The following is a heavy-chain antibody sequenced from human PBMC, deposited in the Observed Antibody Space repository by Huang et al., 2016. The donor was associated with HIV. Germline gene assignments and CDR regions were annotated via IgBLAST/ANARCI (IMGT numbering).Heavy chain of an antibody. J-gene: IGHJ4*02. D-gene: IGHD6-19*01. V-gene: IGHV3-30*02. Sequence: QVQVVESGGGVVQPGGSLRLSCAAAGFTCSGYGMHWVRQGPGKGLEWVALIGHDGNNNYYADSVKGRFTVSRDTSKNTLYLHMNSLRPADTAVYYCVKETVQWLVTYWGQGTLVTVSS. CDR2: IGHDGNNN. CDR3: VKETVQWLVTY. CDR1: GFTCSGYG.